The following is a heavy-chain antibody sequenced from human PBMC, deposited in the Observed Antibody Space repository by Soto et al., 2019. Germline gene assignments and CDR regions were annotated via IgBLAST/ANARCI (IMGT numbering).Heavy chain of an antibody. J-gene: IGHJ4*02. V-gene: IGHV5-10-1*01. D-gene: IGHD3-22*01. CDR1: GYSFTSYW. CDR3: AVGRITYYYDSSGYPADY. Sequence: GESLKISCKGSGYSFTSYWISWVRQMPGKGLEWMGRIDPSDSYTNYSPSFQGHVTISADKSISTAYLQWSSLKASDTAMYYCAVGRITYYYDSSGYPADYWGQGTLVTVS. CDR2: IDPSDSYT.